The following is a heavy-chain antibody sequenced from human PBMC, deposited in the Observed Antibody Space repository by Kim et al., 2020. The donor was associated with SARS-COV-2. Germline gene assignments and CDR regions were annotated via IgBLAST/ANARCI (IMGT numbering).Heavy chain of an antibody. Sequence: SVKVSCKASGGTFSSYAISWVRQAPGQGLEWMGGIIPIFGTANYAQKFQGRVTITADESTSTAYMELSSLRSEDTAVYYCARCNQPDYDFWSGYYTPYYYYGMDVWGQGTTVTVSS. CDR2: IIPIFGTA. J-gene: IGHJ6*02. D-gene: IGHD3-3*01. CDR1: GGTFSSYA. CDR3: ARCNQPDYDFWSGYYTPYYYYGMDV. V-gene: IGHV1-69*13.